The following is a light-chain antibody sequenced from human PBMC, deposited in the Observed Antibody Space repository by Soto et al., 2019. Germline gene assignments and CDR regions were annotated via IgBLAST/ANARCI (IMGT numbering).Light chain of an antibody. V-gene: IGKV3-20*01. CDR1: QGLTSNF. CDR2: GAS. J-gene: IGKJ1*01. CDR3: QQYVTAPRT. Sequence: EIVLTQSPGTLSLSPGERATLSCRASQGLTSNFLAWYQQKPGQAPSLLIYGASNRATGVPDRFSGGGSGTDFTLTISRLAPEDFAVYFCQQYVTAPRTFGQGTKV.